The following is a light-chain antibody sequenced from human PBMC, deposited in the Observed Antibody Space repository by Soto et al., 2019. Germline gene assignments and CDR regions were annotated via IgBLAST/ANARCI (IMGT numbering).Light chain of an antibody. CDR1: QSVSSN. CDR3: QQYNKWPPIT. J-gene: IGKJ5*01. V-gene: IGKV3-15*01. Sequence: EIVMTQSPATLSVSPGERATLSCRASQSVSSNLAWYQQKPGQAPRLLIYGASTRATGIPARFSGSGSGTDFTLTISSLQPEDFAVYYCQQYNKWPPITFGQGTRLQIK. CDR2: GAS.